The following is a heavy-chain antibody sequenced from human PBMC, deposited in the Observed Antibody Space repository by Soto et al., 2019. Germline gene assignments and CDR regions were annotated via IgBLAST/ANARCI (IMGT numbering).Heavy chain of an antibody. D-gene: IGHD4-17*01. CDR1: GYTFTSYG. CDR3: ARSVTTHLAADF. Sequence: ASVKVSCKASGYTFTSYGISWVRQAPGQGLEWMGWISAYNGATNYAQKFQGWVTLTRDASVTTAYMEVSRLTSGDTAVYFCARSVTTHLAADFWGQGTLVTVSS. V-gene: IGHV1-18*01. CDR2: ISAYNGAT. J-gene: IGHJ4*02.